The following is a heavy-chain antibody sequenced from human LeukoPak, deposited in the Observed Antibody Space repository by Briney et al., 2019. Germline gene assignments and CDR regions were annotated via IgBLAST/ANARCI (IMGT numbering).Heavy chain of an antibody. J-gene: IGHJ2*01. CDR1: GGSFSDYY. V-gene: IGHV4-34*01. CDR3: ARGYSKFVVSWYLDL. CDR2: INHSGSS. D-gene: IGHD4-11*01. Sequence: SETLSLTCTVYGGSFSDYYWNWIRQPPGKGLEWIGEINHSGSSNYNPSLESRVTISVDTSKNQFSLKVTSVTAADTAVYYCARGYSKFVVSWYLDLWGRGTLVTVSS.